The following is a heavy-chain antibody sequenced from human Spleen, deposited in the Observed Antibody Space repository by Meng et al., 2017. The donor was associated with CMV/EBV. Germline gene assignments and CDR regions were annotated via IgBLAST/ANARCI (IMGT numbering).Heavy chain of an antibody. V-gene: IGHV3-23*01. CDR2: ISSSSGST. CDR3: AKSPSMPTITFFDY. Sequence: GGSLRLSCAASGFTFSSYAMSWVRQAPGKGLEWGSGISSSSGSTYYADSVKGRFTISRDNSKNTLDLQVNSLRAEDTAVYYCAKSPSMPTITFFDYWGQGTLVTVSS. CDR1: GFTFSSYA. D-gene: IGHD5-24*01. J-gene: IGHJ4*02.